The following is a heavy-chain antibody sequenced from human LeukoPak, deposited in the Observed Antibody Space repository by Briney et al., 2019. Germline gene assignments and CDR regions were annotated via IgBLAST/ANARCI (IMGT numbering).Heavy chain of an antibody. CDR1: GYTFTTFG. CDR2: ISAYTGNT. CDR3: ARVASTTCDCPDYFDY. J-gene: IGHJ4*02. D-gene: IGHD2-2*01. Sequence: GASVKVSCKASGYTFTTFGITWVRQAPGQGLEWMGWISAYTGNTNYAPKFQGRVTMTTGTSTSTAHMELRSLTSDDTAVYYCARVASTTCDCPDYFDYWGQGTLVTVSS. V-gene: IGHV1-18*01.